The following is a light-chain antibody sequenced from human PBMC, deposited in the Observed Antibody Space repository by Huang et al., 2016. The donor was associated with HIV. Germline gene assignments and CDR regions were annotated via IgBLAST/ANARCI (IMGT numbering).Light chain of an antibody. V-gene: IGKV1-8*01. CDR2: AAS. Sequence: AIPLTQSPSALSASTGDRVTITCRASQGIISYVAWYQQEPGKAPKILIYAASTLQGGVTSRCSGSGSGTDFTLTISCLQSEDFATYYWQQYYSYPLTFGGGTKVEIK. CDR1: QGIISY. CDR3: QQYYSYPLT. J-gene: IGKJ4*01.